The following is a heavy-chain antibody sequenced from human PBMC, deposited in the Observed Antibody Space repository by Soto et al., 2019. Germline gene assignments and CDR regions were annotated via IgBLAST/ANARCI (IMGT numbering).Heavy chain of an antibody. J-gene: IGHJ5*02. CDR3: ARGSIAAAGKNWFDP. CDR2: IYYSGST. Sequence: PSETLSLTCTVSGGSISSYYWSWIRQPPGKGLEWIGYIYYSGSTNYNPSLKSRVTISVDTSKNQFSLKLSSVTAADTAVYYCARGSIAAAGKNWFDPWGQGTLATVSS. D-gene: IGHD6-13*01. V-gene: IGHV4-59*01. CDR1: GGSISSYY.